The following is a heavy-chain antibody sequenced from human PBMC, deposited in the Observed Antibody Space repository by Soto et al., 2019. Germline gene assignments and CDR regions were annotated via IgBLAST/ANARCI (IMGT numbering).Heavy chain of an antibody. V-gene: IGHV1-3*01. D-gene: IGHD6-19*01. CDR3: ARAVAVPADFDY. CDR2: INAGNGNT. CDR1: GYTFTSYA. J-gene: IGHJ4*02. Sequence: ASVKVSCKASGYTFTSYAMHWVRQAPGQRLEWMGWINAGNGNTKYSQRFQGRVTITRDTSASTAYMELSSLRSEDSAVYYCARAVAVPADFDYWGQGTLVTVSS.